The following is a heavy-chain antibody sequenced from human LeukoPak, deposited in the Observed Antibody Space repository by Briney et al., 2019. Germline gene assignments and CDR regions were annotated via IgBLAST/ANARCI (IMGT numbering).Heavy chain of an antibody. J-gene: IGHJ5*02. CDR1: GGTFSSYA. V-gene: IGHV1-69*13. Sequence: SVNVSCKASGGTFSSYAISWVRQAPGQGLEWMGGIIPIFGTANYAQKFQGRVTITADESTSTAYMEPSSLRSEDTAVYYCARIRSPVQLERLAGGNWFDPWGQGTLVTVSS. CDR2: IIPIFGTA. D-gene: IGHD1-1*01. CDR3: ARIRSPVQLERLAGGNWFDP.